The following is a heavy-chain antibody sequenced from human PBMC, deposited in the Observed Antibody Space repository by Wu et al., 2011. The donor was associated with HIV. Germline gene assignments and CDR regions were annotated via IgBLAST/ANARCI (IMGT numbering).Heavy chain of an antibody. D-gene: IGHD6-25*01. CDR3: ARDAIAAAGAPAVLDY. J-gene: IGHJ4*01. V-gene: IGHV1-69*01. Sequence: QVQLVQSGAEVKKAGSSVKVSCKASGNTFSGYAVSWVRQAPGQGLEWMGGILPIFGTANYAQKFQGRVTITSDQSTRTVYMELSRLRSEDTAVYYCARDAIAAAGAPAVLDY. CDR1: GNTFSGYA. CDR2: ILPIFGTA.